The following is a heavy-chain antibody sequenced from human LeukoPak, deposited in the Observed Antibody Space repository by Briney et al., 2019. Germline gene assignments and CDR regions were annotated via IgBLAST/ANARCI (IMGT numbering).Heavy chain of an antibody. CDR1: GGSFSGYY. Sequence: SEALSLTCAVYGGSFSGYYWSWIRQPPGKGLEWIGEINHSGSTNYNPSLKSRVTISVDTSKNQFSLKLSSVTAADTAVYYCARAIYGWGRNNWFDPWGQGTLVNVSS. CDR2: INHSGST. V-gene: IGHV4-34*01. D-gene: IGHD3-10*01. CDR3: ARAIYGWGRNNWFDP. J-gene: IGHJ5*02.